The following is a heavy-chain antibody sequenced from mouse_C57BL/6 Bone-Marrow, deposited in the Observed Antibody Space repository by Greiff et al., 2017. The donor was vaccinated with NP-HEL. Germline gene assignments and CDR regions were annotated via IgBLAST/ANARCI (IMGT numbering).Heavy chain of an antibody. CDR2: INPYNGDT. J-gene: IGHJ1*03. Sequence: VQLQQSGPELVKPGDSVKISCKASGYSFTGYFMNWVMQSHGKSLEWIGRINPYNGDTFYNQKFKGKATLTVDKSSSTAHMELRSLTSEDSAVYYCAEGYYYGSSYWYFDVWGTGTTVTVSS. CDR3: AEGYYYGSSYWYFDV. D-gene: IGHD1-1*01. CDR1: GYSFTGYF. V-gene: IGHV1-20*01.